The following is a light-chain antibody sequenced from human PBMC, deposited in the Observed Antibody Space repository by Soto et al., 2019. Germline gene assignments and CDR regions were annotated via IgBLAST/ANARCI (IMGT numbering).Light chain of an antibody. Sequence: IQMTPSPPSLSASIGDRVTISCRASQSISSYLNWYQQKPGKAPKLLIYAASSLQSGVPSRFSSSGSGTDFTLTISSLQPEDFATYYCQQSYSTPRTFGQGTKVDIK. CDR2: AAS. CDR1: QSISSY. J-gene: IGKJ1*01. V-gene: IGKV1-39*01. CDR3: QQSYSTPRT.